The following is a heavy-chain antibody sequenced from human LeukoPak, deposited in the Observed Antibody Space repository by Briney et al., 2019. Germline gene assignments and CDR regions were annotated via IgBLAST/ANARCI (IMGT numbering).Heavy chain of an antibody. Sequence: ASVTVSCTASGGTFSSYAISWVRQAPGQGLEWMGGIIPIFGTANYAQKFQGRVTITADESTSTAYMELSSLRSEDTAVYYCVREGYSGYDLNYWGQGTLVTVSS. CDR2: IIPIFGTA. CDR3: VREGYSGYDLNY. V-gene: IGHV1-69*13. CDR1: GGTFSSYA. D-gene: IGHD5-12*01. J-gene: IGHJ4*02.